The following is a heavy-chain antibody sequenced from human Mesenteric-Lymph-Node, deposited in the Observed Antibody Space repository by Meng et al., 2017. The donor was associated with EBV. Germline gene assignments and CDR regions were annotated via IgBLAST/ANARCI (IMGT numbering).Heavy chain of an antibody. J-gene: IGHJ4*02. V-gene: IGHV4-34*01. D-gene: IGHD1-26*01. Sequence: QVLLRQLGARLWKPSGHRSLSFAAYVGSFSGYYWGWIRQPPGKGLEWIGEINHSGSTNYNPSLKSRVTISVDTSKNQFSLKLSSVTAADTAVYYCARRGKVGAGYWGQGTLVTVSS. CDR1: VGSFSGYY. CDR2: INHSGST. CDR3: ARRGKVGAGY.